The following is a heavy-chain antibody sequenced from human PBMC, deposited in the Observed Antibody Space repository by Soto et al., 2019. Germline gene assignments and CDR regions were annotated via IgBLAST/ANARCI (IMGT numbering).Heavy chain of an antibody. V-gene: IGHV4-4*02. CDR1: GGSISSSNW. CDR2: IYHSGST. Sequence: SETLSLTCAVSGGSISSSNWWSWVRQPPGKGLEWIGEIYHSGSTNYNPSLKSRVTISVDKSKNQFSLKLSSVTAADTAVYYCARRISINMVRGGTNWFDTWGQGTLVTVSS. D-gene: IGHD3-10*01. J-gene: IGHJ5*02. CDR3: ARRISINMVRGGTNWFDT.